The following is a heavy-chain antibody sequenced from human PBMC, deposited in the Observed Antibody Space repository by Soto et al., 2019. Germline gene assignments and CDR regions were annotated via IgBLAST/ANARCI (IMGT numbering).Heavy chain of an antibody. CDR1: GFTFSSYA. J-gene: IGHJ4*02. V-gene: IGHV3-23*01. D-gene: IGHD2-15*01. Sequence: EVQLLESGGGLVQPGGSLRLSCAASGFTFSSYAMSWVRQAPGKGLEWVSAISGSGGSTYYADSVKGRFTISRDNSKNTLYLQMNSLRAEDTAVYYCAKGGVAATPVSDYFDYWGQGTLVTVSS. CDR2: ISGSGGST. CDR3: AKGGVAATPVSDYFDY.